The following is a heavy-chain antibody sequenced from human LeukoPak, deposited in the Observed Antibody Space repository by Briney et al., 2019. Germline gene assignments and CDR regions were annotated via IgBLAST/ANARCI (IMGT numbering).Heavy chain of an antibody. CDR1: GGSFSGYY. J-gene: IGHJ3*02. V-gene: IGHV4-34*01. CDR3: ARGLYYYGSGSYYNTPDAFDI. Sequence: PSETLSLTCAVYGGSFSGYYWSWIRQPPGKGLEWIGEINHSGSTNYNPSLKSRVTISVDTSKNQFSLKLSSVTAADTAVYYCARGLYYYGSGSYYNTPDAFDIWDQGTMVTVSS. CDR2: INHSGST. D-gene: IGHD3-10*01.